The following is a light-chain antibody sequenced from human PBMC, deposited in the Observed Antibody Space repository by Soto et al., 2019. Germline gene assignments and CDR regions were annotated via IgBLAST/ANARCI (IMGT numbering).Light chain of an antibody. J-gene: IGKJ4*01. CDR1: QNVGTY. CDR2: DAS. CDR3: QQRRDWPLLT. V-gene: IGKV3-11*01. Sequence: EIVLTQSPATLSLSPGERATLSCRASQNVGTYLAWYQQKPGQAPRLLISDASNRATAIPARFRGSGSETDFTLTISGLEPEDYGIYYCQQRRDWPLLTFGGGTRVEI.